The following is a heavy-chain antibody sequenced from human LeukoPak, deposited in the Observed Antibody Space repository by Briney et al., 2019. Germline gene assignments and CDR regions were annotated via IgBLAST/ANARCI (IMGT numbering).Heavy chain of an antibody. CDR2: IYYSGST. CDR1: GGSISSYY. Sequence: SETLSLTCTVSGGSISSYYWSWIRQPPGKGLEWIGYIYYSGSTNYNPSLKSRVTISVDTSKNQFSLKLSSVTAADTAVYYCARALSIVVVPAATIPYYYGMDVWGQGTTVTVS. CDR3: ARALSIVVVPAATIPYYYGMDV. D-gene: IGHD2-2*01. J-gene: IGHJ6*02. V-gene: IGHV4-59*01.